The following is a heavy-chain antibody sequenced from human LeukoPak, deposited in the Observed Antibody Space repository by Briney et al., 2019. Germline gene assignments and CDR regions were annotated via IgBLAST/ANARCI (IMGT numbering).Heavy chain of an antibody. J-gene: IGHJ4*02. Sequence: GGSLRLSCAASGFTFSSYSMNWVRQAPGKGLEWVSSISSSSSNTYYADSVKGRFTISRDNAKNSLYLQMNSLRAEDTAVYYCARMYSSFDYWGQGTLVTVSS. V-gene: IGHV3-21*01. CDR3: ARMYSSFDY. D-gene: IGHD6-13*01. CDR2: ISSSSSNT. CDR1: GFTFSSYS.